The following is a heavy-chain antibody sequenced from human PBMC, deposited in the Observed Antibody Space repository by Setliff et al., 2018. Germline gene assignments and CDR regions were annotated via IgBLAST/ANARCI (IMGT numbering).Heavy chain of an antibody. V-gene: IGHV4-34*01. D-gene: IGHD3-3*01. CDR3: ARMSGFLYMDV. CDR2: INHSGST. Sequence: SETLSLTCGASGGSFSDYYWSWIRQTPGKGLEWIGEINHSGSTRYNPSLKSRVTISIDKSKNQFSLKLTSVTAADTAVYYCARMSGFLYMDVWGKGTTVTVSS. J-gene: IGHJ6*03. CDR1: GGSFSDYY.